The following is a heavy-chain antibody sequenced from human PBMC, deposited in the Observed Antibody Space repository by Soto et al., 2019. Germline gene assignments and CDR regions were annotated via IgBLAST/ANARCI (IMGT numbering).Heavy chain of an antibody. CDR3: DRGRGGEDKGHYMDV. V-gene: IGHV4-34*01. CDR1: GGSFSGYY. Sequence: PSETLSLTCAVYGGSFSGYYWSWIRQPPGKGLEWIGEINHSGSTNYNPSLKSRVTISVDTSKNQFSLKLSSVTAADTAVYYCDRGRGGEDKGHYMDVWGRGTTVTVSS. CDR2: INHSGST. J-gene: IGHJ6*03. D-gene: IGHD2-21*01.